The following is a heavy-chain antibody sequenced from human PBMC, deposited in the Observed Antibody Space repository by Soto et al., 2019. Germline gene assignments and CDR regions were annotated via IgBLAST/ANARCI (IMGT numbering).Heavy chain of an antibody. J-gene: IGHJ4*02. CDR3: ARDQTDSGGYSDS. Sequence: PGGSLRLSCEASGFPFSSFGRHWVRQAPGKGLEWLAIIWHDGSNYYYAYSVKGRFTISRDNSKNTLYLQVSNLRAEDTAVYFCARDQTDSGGYSDSWGQGTLVTVSS. CDR1: GFPFSSFG. CDR2: IWHDGSNY. D-gene: IGHD2-15*01. V-gene: IGHV3-33*01.